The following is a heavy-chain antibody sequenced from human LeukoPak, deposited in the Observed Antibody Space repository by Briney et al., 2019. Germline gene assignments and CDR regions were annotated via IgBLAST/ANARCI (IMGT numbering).Heavy chain of an antibody. CDR1: GFTVSGDY. CDR3: ARQPWAPGLYT. V-gene: IGHV3-53*01. Sequence: GGSLRLSCAASGFTVSGDYMSWVRQPPGKGLEWISNIYSGGSTFYADSVKGRFTVSRDDSKNMIYLQMNSLKPEDTAMYYCARQPWAPGLYTLGQGTLVTVSS. D-gene: IGHD3-9*01. CDR2: IYSGGST. J-gene: IGHJ5*02.